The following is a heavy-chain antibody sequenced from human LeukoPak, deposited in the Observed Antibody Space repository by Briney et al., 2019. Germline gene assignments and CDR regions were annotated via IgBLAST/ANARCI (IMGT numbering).Heavy chain of an antibody. CDR2: IRYDGSNK. J-gene: IGHJ6*03. CDR3: AKGGGYEAQYYYYHLDV. V-gene: IGHV3-30*02. D-gene: IGHD5-12*01. Sequence: GGSLRLSCAASGYTFSNYAMHWVRQAPGKGLEWVAFIRYDGSNKYYADSVKGRFTVSRDNSKNTLYLQMKSLRAEDTAVYYCAKGGGYEAQYYYYHLDVWGKGTTVTISS. CDR1: GYTFSNYA.